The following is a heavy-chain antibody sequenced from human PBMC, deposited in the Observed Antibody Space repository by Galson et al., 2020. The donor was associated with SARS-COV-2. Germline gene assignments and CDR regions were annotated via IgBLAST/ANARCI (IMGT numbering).Heavy chain of an antibody. CDR2: INPSTGSA. D-gene: IGHD3-22*01. J-gene: IGHJ6*02. CDR1: GYSFTGYY. Sequence: ASVKVSCKASGYSFTGYYLYWVRQAPGQGLESMGWINPSTGSAGYGQKFQSRVTLASDMSVRTAYMELSRLTFDDTAVYYCARGLSGPWPYYPFYGMDVWGPGTTVTVSS. CDR3: ARGLSGPWPYYPFYGMDV. V-gene: IGHV1-2*02.